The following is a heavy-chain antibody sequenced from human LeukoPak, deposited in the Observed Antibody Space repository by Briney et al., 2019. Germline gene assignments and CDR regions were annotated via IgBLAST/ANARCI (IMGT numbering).Heavy chain of an antibody. CDR2: IYSGGST. D-gene: IGHD3-3*01. CDR1: GFTFSRFW. CDR3: ATSKRTIFGVVIPDYYYYGMDV. V-gene: IGHV3-66*01. Sequence: PGGSLRLSCAASGFTFSRFWMHWVRQAPGKGLEWVSVIYSGGSTYYADSVKGRFTISRDNSKNTLYLQMNSLRAEDTAVYYCATSKRTIFGVVIPDYYYYGMDVWGQGTTVTVSS. J-gene: IGHJ6*02.